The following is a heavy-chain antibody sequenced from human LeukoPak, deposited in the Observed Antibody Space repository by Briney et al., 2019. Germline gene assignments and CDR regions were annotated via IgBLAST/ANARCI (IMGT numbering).Heavy chain of an antibody. V-gene: IGHV1-69*06. CDR1: GGTFSSYA. Sequence: SVKVSCKASGGTFSSYAISWVRQAPGQGLEWMGGIIPIFGTANYAQKFQGRVTITADKSTSTAYMELSSLRSDDTAVYYCARSLGYYYDSTGSQGDYWGQGTLVTVSS. J-gene: IGHJ4*02. CDR2: IIPIFGTA. D-gene: IGHD3-22*01. CDR3: ARSLGYYYDSTGSQGDY.